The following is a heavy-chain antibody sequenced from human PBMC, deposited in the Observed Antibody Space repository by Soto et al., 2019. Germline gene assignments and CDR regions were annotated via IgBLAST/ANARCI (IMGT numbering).Heavy chain of an antibody. CDR3: ARDPEPADIVVVPAASHGINRY. D-gene: IGHD2-2*01. Sequence: SVKVSCKASGGTFSSYTISWVRQAPGQGLEWMGRIIPILGIANYAQKFQGRVTITADKSTSTAYMELSSLRSEDTAVYYCARDPEPADIVVVPAASHGINRYWGQGTLVTVS. CDR1: GGTFSSYT. CDR2: IIPILGIA. J-gene: IGHJ4*02. V-gene: IGHV1-69*04.